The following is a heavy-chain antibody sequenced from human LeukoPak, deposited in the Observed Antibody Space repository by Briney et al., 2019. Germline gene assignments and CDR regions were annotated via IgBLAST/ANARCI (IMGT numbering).Heavy chain of an antibody. CDR2: IRYDGSNK. CDR1: GFTFSNYW. V-gene: IGHV3-30*02. J-gene: IGHJ3*02. Sequence: GSLRLPCAASGFTFSNYWMSWVRQAPGKGLEWVAFIRYDGSNKYYADSVKGRFTISRDNSKNTLYLQMNSLRAEDTAVYYCAKGFIWFGESEDAFDIWGQGTMVTVSS. D-gene: IGHD3-10*01. CDR3: AKGFIWFGESEDAFDI.